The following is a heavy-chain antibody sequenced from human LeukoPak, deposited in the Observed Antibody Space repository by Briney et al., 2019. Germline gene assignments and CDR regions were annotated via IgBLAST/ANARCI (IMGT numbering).Heavy chain of an antibody. CDR1: GFTFSSYS. D-gene: IGHD2-2*01. J-gene: IGHJ4*02. CDR3: ARALDIVVVPAAIEFDY. Sequence: PGGSLRLSCAASGFTFSSYSMNWVHQAPGKGLERVSSISSSSSYIYYADSVKGRFTISRDNAKNSLYLQMNSLRAEDTAVYYCARALDIVVVPAAIEFDYWGQGTLVTVSS. CDR2: ISSSSSYI. V-gene: IGHV3-21*01.